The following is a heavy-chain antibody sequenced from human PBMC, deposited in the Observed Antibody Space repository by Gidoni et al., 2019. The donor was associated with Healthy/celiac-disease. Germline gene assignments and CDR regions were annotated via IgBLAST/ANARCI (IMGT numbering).Heavy chain of an antibody. D-gene: IGHD6-19*01. CDR3: ARVSMSQWLVPDAFDI. CDR2: STI. V-gene: IGHV3-48*02. Sequence: STIYYADSVKGRFTISRDNAKNSLYLQMNSLRDEDTAVYYCARVSMSQWLVPDAFDIWGQGTMVTVSS. J-gene: IGHJ3*02.